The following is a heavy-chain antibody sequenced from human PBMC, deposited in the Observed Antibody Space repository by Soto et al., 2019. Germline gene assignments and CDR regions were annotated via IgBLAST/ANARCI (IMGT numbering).Heavy chain of an antibody. V-gene: IGHV1-3*01. J-gene: IGHJ4*02. CDR3: ARDPGYSYGYN. CDR1: GYTFTSYA. CDR2: INAGNGNT. D-gene: IGHD5-18*01. Sequence: QVQLVQSGAEVKKPGASVKVSCKASGYTFTSYAMHLVRQAPGQRLEWMGWINAGNGNTKYSQKFQGRVTITRDTSASTAYMELSSLRSEDTAVYYCARDPGYSYGYNWGQGTLVTVSS.